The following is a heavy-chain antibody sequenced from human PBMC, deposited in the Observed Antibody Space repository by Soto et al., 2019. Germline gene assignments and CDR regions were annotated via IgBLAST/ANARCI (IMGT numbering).Heavy chain of an antibody. CDR1: GYTFTGYG. CDR2: ISVFNGNT. J-gene: IGHJ3*01. D-gene: IGHD2-15*01. Sequence: QVKLVQSGAEVKKPGASVKVSCKTSGYTFTGYGINWVRQAPGHGLEWMGWISVFNGNTKYGQNIQDRVIMTTDTSTSTAYMELRSLPSDDTAVYFCGRDGSGGIIDSWGQGTMLIVSS. CDR3: GRDGSGGIIDS. V-gene: IGHV1-18*01.